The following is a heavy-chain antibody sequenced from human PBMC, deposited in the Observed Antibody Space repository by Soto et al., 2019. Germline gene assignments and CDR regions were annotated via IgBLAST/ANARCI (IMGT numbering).Heavy chain of an antibody. D-gene: IGHD6-13*01. CDR3: ARDLQYSRLFYGMDV. CDR2: IYYSGST. V-gene: IGHV4-31*03. J-gene: IGHJ6*02. CDR1: GGYISSGCYY. Sequence: SETMSLTCTVSGGYISSGCYYWSWIRKHPGKGLEWIGYIYYSGSTYYNPSLKSRVTISVDTSKNQFSLKLSSVTAADTAVYYCARDLQYSRLFYGMDVWGQGTTVTVSS.